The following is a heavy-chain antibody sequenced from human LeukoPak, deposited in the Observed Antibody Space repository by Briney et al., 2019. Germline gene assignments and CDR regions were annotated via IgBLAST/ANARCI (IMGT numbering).Heavy chain of an antibody. CDR2: INPSGGST. V-gene: IGHV1-46*03. D-gene: IGHD3-22*01. CDR3: ASGYDSSCYYYPYFQH. CDR1: GYTFTSYY. J-gene: IGHJ1*01. Sequence: GASVKVSCKASGYTFTSYYMHWVRQAPGQGLEWMGIINPSGGSTSYAQKFQGRVTMTRDTSTSTVYMELSSLRSEDTAAYYCASGYDSSCYYYPYFQHWGQGTLVAVSS.